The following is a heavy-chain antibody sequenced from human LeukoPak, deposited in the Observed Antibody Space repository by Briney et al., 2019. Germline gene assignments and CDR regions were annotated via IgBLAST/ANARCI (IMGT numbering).Heavy chain of an antibody. CDR2: IYYSGST. Sequence: TSETLSLTCTVSGGSISSYYWSWIRQPPGKGLEWIGYIYYSGSTNYNPSLKSRVTISVDTSKNRFSLKLSSVTAADTAVYYCARGGYSYYEYFQHWGQGTLVTVSS. CDR3: ARGGYSYYEYFQH. V-gene: IGHV4-59*01. D-gene: IGHD5-18*01. CDR1: GGSISSYY. J-gene: IGHJ1*01.